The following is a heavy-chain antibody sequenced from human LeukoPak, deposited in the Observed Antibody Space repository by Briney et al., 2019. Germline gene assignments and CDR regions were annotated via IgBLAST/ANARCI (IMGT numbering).Heavy chain of an antibody. CDR3: ARHGGGGDDSSTPGGY. V-gene: IGHV5-10-1*01. D-gene: IGHD3-22*01. CDR2: IDPSDSYT. Sequence: GESLKISCKGSGYSFTSYWISWVRQMPGKGLEWMGRIDPSDSYTNYSPSFQGHVTISADKSISTAYLQWSSLKASDTAMYYCARHGGGGDDSSTPGGYWGQGTLVTVSS. CDR1: GYSFTSYW. J-gene: IGHJ4*02.